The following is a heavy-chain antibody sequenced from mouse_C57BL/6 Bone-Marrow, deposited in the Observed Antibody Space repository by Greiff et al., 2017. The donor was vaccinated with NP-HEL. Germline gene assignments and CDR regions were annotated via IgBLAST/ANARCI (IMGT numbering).Heavy chain of an antibody. J-gene: IGHJ1*03. Sequence: VNVVESGADLVKPGASVKLSCKASGYTFTSYWMHWVKQRPGRGLEWIGRIDPNSGGPKFNEKFKTKATLTVDKPSSTAYMQLSSLTSEDSAVYYCARYYYVSRGGYVDVWGTGTTVTVSS. CDR2: IDPNSGGP. D-gene: IGHD1-1*01. CDR3: ARYYYVSRGGYVDV. CDR1: GYTFTSYW. V-gene: IGHV1-72*01.